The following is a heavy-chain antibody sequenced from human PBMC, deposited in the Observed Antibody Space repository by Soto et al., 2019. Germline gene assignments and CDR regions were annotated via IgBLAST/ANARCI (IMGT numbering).Heavy chain of an antibody. Sequence: GGSLRLSCAASGFTFSSYWMSWVHQAPGKGLEWVANIKQDGSEKYYVDSVKGRFTISRDNAKNSLYLQMNSLRAEDTAVYYCAREAPMTTADFDYWGQGTLVTVSS. J-gene: IGHJ4*02. CDR3: AREAPMTTADFDY. V-gene: IGHV3-7*01. CDR1: GFTFSSYW. CDR2: IKQDGSEK. D-gene: IGHD4-4*01.